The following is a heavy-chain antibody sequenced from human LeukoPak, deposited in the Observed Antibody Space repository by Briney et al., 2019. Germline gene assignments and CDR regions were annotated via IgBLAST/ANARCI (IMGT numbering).Heavy chain of an antibody. Sequence: GGSLRLSCAASGFTFSSYGMHWVRQAPGKGLEWVAVISYDGSNKYYADSVKGRFTISRDNSKNTLYLQMNSLRAEDTAVYHCAREYSPYSSGYYPWGQGTLVTVSS. CDR2: ISYDGSNK. J-gene: IGHJ5*02. V-gene: IGHV3-30*03. CDR3: AREYSPYSSGYYP. CDR1: GFTFSSYG. D-gene: IGHD3-22*01.